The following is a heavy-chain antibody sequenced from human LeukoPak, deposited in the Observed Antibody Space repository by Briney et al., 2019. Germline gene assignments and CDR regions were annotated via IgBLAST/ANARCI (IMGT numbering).Heavy chain of an antibody. CDR3: ANGGILTGYYGPFDY. V-gene: IGHV3-30*18. D-gene: IGHD3-9*01. CDR1: GLTVSSYG. CDR2: ISYDGSNK. J-gene: IGHJ4*02. Sequence: PWWTLGLSCAALGLTVSSYGMDWIRQAAGTGLEWVAVISYDGSNKYYADSVKGRFTISRDNSKNTLYLQMNSLRAEDTAVYYCANGGILTGYYGPFDYWGQGTLVTVSS.